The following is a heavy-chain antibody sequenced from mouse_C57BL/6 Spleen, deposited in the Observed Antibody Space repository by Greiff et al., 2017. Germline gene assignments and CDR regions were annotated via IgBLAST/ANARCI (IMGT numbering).Heavy chain of an antibody. J-gene: IGHJ2*01. V-gene: IGHV1-64*01. CDR1: GYTFTSYW. CDR3: ARSSLLLRDY. D-gene: IGHD1-1*01. CDR2: IHPNSGST. Sequence: QVQLKQPGAELVKPGASVKLSCKASGYTFTSYWMHWVKQRPGQGLEWIGMIHPNSGSTNYNEKFKSKATLTVDKSSSTAYMQLSSLTSEDSAVYYCARSSLLLRDYWGQGTTLTVSS.